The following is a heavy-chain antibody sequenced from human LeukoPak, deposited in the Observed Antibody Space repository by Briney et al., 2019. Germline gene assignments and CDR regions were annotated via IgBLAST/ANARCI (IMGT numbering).Heavy chain of an antibody. Sequence: GASVKVSCKVSGYTLTELSMHWVRQAPGKGLEWMGGFDPEDGETIYAQKFQGRVTMTEDTSTDTAYMELSSLRSEDTAVYYCATALGYCSGGSCYPYNWFDPWGQGTLVTVSS. D-gene: IGHD2-15*01. CDR1: GYTLTELS. CDR3: ATALGYCSGGSCYPYNWFDP. V-gene: IGHV1-24*01. J-gene: IGHJ5*02. CDR2: FDPEDGET.